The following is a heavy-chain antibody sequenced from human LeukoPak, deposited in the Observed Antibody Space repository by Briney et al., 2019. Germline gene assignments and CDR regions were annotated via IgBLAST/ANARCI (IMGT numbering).Heavy chain of an antibody. V-gene: IGHV4-38-2*02. CDR1: GYSISSGYY. Sequence: SETLSLTCTVSGYSISSGYYWGWIRQPPGKGLEWIGSIYYSGSTYYNPSLKSRVTISVDTSKNQFSLKLSSVTAADTAVYYCARAHRPTARSVSYFDYWGQGTLVTVSS. CDR2: IYYSGST. J-gene: IGHJ4*02. D-gene: IGHD6-6*01. CDR3: ARAHRPTARSVSYFDY.